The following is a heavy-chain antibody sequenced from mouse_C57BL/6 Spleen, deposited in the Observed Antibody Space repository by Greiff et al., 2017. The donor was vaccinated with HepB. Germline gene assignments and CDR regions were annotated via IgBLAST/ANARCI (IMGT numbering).Heavy chain of an antibody. V-gene: IGHV1-64*01. CDR2: IHPNSGST. J-gene: IGHJ1*03. Sequence: VQLQQSGAELVKPGASVKLSCKASGYTFTSYWMHWVKQRPGQGLEWIGMIHPNSGSTNYNEKFKSKATLTVDKSSSTAYMQLSSLTSEDSAVYYCARVREEGYFDVWGTGTTVTVSS. CDR3: ARVREEGYFDV. CDR1: GYTFTSYW.